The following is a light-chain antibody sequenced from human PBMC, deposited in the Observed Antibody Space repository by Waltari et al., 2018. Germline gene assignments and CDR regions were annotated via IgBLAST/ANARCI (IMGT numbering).Light chain of an antibody. CDR1: TGAVTSGHY. CDR2: DAD. J-gene: IGLJ3*02. V-gene: IGLV7-46*01. CDR3: LLYYSGARV. Sequence: QAVVTQEPSLTVSPGGTVTLTCGSSTGAVTSGHYPYWFQQKPGQAPRALIYDADIRHSWTPARFSGSLLGGKAALTRSGAQPEDEAEYYCLLYYSGARVFGGGTKLTVL.